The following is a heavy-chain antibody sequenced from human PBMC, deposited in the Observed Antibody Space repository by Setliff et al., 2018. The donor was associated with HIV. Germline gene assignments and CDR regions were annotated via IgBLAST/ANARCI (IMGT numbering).Heavy chain of an antibody. D-gene: IGHD4-4*01. CDR3: AAFFVTPMTTQDF. Sequence: SETLSLTCAVYGGSVSGHYWGWFRQPPGKGLEWIGEITPSGATNYLPSLKSRVTMSLDTSKNQFSLKMASVTAADTAVYYCAAFFVTPMTTQDFWGQGTLVTVSS. J-gene: IGHJ4*02. CDR2: ITPSGAT. V-gene: IGHV4-34*01. CDR1: GGSVSGHY.